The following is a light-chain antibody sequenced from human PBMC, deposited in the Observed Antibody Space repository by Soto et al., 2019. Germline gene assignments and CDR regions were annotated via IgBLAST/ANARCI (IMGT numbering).Light chain of an antibody. CDR3: SSYTSSSTYV. Sequence: QSALTQPASVSGSPGQSITISCTGTSSDVGGYNYVSWYQQHPGKAPKLMIYDVSNRPSVVSNRFSGSKSGNTASLTISGIQAEDAADYYCSSYTSSSTYVFGTGTKLTVL. CDR1: SSDVGGYNY. CDR2: DVS. V-gene: IGLV2-14*01. J-gene: IGLJ1*01.